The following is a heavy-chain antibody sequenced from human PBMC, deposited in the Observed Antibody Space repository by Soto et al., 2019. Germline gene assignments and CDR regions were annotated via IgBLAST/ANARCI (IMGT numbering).Heavy chain of an antibody. J-gene: IGHJ3*02. CDR2: ISSSSSYI. V-gene: IGHV3-21*01. CDR3: ARPPLGDVFDI. Sequence: GGSLRLSCAASGFTFSSYSMNWVRQAPGKGLEWVSSISSSSSYIYYADSVKGRFTISRDNAKNSRYLQMNSLRAEDRAGYYWARPPLGDVFDIWAKGQWSPSPQ. CDR1: GFTFSSYS. D-gene: IGHD7-27*01.